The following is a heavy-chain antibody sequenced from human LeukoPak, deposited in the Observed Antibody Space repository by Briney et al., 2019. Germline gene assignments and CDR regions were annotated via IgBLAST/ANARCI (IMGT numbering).Heavy chain of an antibody. CDR3: ARAAVDKRWLQRLNFDY. J-gene: IGHJ4*02. D-gene: IGHD5-24*01. Sequence: KPSETLSLTCTVSGGSISSGNYHWAWMRQPPGKGPEWIGSMFYSGSTYYNPSLKSRVTISVDTSKNQFSLKLSSVTAADTAVYYCARAAVDKRWLQRLNFDYWGQGTLVTVSS. V-gene: IGHV4-39*07. CDR1: GGSISSGNYH. CDR2: MFYSGST.